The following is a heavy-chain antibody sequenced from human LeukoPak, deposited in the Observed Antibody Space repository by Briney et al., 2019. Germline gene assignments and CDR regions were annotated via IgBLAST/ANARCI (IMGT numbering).Heavy chain of an antibody. V-gene: IGHV3-23*01. CDR1: GFTFSSYA. J-gene: IGHJ6*02. Sequence: PGGSLRLSCAASGFTFSSYAMSWVRQAPGKGLEWVSAISGSGGSTYYADSVKGRFTISRDNSKNTLHLQMNGLRAEDTAVYYCAKSGYCSSTSCYGHYYYYYGMDVWGQGTTVTVSS. CDR3: AKSGYCSSTSCYGHYYYYYGMDV. CDR2: ISGSGGST. D-gene: IGHD2-2*03.